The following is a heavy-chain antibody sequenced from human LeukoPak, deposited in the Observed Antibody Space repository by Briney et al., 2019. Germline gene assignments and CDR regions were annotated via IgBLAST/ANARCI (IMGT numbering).Heavy chain of an antibody. V-gene: IGHV4-34*01. J-gene: IGHJ4*02. CDR2: INHSGST. Sequence: SETLSLTCAVYGGSFSGYYWSWIRQPPGKGLERIGEINHSGSTNYNPSLKSRVTMLVDTSKNQFSLELTSVTAADTAVYYCARGGSGWYYDCWGQGTLVTVSS. CDR1: GGSFSGYY. CDR3: ARGGSGWYYDC. D-gene: IGHD6-19*01.